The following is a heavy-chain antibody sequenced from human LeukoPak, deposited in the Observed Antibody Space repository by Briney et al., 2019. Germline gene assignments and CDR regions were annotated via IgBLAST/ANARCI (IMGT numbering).Heavy chain of an antibody. Sequence: ASVKVSCKASGYTFTGYYMHWVRQAPGQGLEWMGWINPNSGGTNYAQKFQGRVTMTRDTSIGTAYMELSRLRSDDTAVYYCATLATTTVTILDYWGQGTLVTVSS. CDR1: GYTFTGYY. D-gene: IGHD4-11*01. CDR3: ATLATTTVTILDY. J-gene: IGHJ4*02. V-gene: IGHV1-2*02. CDR2: INPNSGGT.